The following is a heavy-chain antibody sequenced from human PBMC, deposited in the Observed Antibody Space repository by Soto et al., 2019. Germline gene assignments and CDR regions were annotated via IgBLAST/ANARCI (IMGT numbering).Heavy chain of an antibody. D-gene: IGHD3-16*01. CDR3: ARDTSNKLTRPIGGRNWFDP. CDR1: CYTFTSYG. Sequence: SVKVSCKDSCYTFTSYGISWVRQAPVQGLEWMGWISAYNGNTNYAQKLQGRVTMTTDTSTSTAYMELRSLRSDDTAVYYCARDTSNKLTRPIGGRNWFDPWGQGTLVTVYS. J-gene: IGHJ5*02. CDR2: ISAYNGNT. V-gene: IGHV1-18*01.